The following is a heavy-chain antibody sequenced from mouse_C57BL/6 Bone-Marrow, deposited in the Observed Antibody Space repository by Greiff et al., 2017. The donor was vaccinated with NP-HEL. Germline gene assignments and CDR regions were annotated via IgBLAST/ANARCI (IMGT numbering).Heavy chain of an antibody. V-gene: IGHV5-15*01. D-gene: IGHD1-1*01. CDR1: GFTFSDYG. CDR3: ARAGITTPLFAY. Sequence: EVMLVESGGGLVQPGGSLKLSCAASGFTFSDYGMAWVRQAPRKGPEWVAFISNLAYSIYYADTVTGRFTISRENAKNTLYLEMSSLRSEDTAMYYCARAGITTPLFAYWGQGTLVTVSA. CDR2: ISNLAYSI. J-gene: IGHJ3*01.